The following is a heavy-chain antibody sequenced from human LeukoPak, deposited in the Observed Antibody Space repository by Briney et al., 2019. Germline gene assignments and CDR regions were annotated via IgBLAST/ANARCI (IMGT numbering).Heavy chain of an antibody. CDR2: IGGRGGST. CDR3: GKEGGA. D-gene: IGHD3-16*01. CDR1: GSRFSDYT. J-gene: IGHJ5*02. Sequence: GGSLRLSCAASGSRFSDYTMTWVRQAPGKGPEWVSAIGGRGGSTYYADSLGGRFTISRDNSQDMVYLQMNSLKVEDTATYYCGKEGGAWGQGTKVTVSS. V-gene: IGHV3-23*01.